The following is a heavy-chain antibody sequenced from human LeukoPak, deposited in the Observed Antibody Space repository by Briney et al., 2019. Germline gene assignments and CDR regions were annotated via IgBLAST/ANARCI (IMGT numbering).Heavy chain of an antibody. CDR2: IYHSGST. CDR3: AQARFSGYYFDY. V-gene: IGHV4-4*02. Sequence: SETLSLTCAVSGGSFSSSFWWSWVRQPPGKGLEWIGEIYHSGSTKYNPSLKSRVTISVDKSKNQFSLKLNSVTAADTAVYYCAQARFSGYYFDYWGQGTLVTISS. D-gene: IGHD3-10*01. CDR1: GGSFSSSFW. J-gene: IGHJ4*02.